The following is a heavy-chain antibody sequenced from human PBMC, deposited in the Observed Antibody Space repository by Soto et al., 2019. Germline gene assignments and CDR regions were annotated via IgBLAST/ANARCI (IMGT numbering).Heavy chain of an antibody. CDR2: ISYDGSNK. V-gene: IGHV3-30-3*01. CDR1: GFTCSSYA. CDR3: ARSLCSSDSSGLLRHY. D-gene: IGHD3-22*01. Sequence: RNLGLSCAASGFTCSSYAMHWFRQAPGKGLEWVAVISYDGSNKYYADSVKGRFTISRDNSKNTLYLQMNSLRAEDTAVYYCARSLCSSDSSGLLRHYWAKGTLVTVSS. J-gene: IGHJ4*02.